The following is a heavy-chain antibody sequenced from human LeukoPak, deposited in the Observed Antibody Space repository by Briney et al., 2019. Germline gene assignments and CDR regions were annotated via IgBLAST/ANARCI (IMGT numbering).Heavy chain of an antibody. D-gene: IGHD2-15*01. CDR3: ASHSGRRPGALQY. Sequence: ASVKVSCKASGYTFTNYYIHWVRQAPGQGLEWMGIITPSGGSTSFAQKFQGRDTVTRDTSTSTVYMELSSLRSEDTAMYYCASHSGRRPGALQYWGQGTLVTVSS. CDR1: GYTFTNYY. CDR2: ITPSGGST. V-gene: IGHV1-46*01. J-gene: IGHJ4*02.